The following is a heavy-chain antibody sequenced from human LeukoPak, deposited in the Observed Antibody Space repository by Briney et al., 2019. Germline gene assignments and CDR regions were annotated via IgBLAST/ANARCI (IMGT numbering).Heavy chain of an antibody. CDR3: ARRAGRGDFDY. J-gene: IGHJ4*02. Sequence: SQTLSLTCTVSGGSISSYYWTWIRQPPGKGLEWIGYIYYSGSTNYNPSLKSRVTISVDSSKNQFSLKLSSVTAADTAVYYCARRAGRGDFDYWGQGTLVTVSS. D-gene: IGHD6-13*01. CDR1: GGSISSYY. V-gene: IGHV4-59*01. CDR2: IYYSGST.